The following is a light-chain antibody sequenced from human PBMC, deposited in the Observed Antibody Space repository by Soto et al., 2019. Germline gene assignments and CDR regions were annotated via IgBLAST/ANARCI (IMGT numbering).Light chain of an antibody. CDR2: DNG. Sequence: QSALTQPPSVSAAPGQSVTISCSGSTSNVAINSVSWYQQVPGTSPKLLIYDNGKRPSGIPDRFSGSKSGTSATLDITGLQTGDEAEYYSGTRDDSRTGFVFGTGTKLTVL. CDR3: GTRDDSRTGFV. V-gene: IGLV1-51*01. CDR1: TSNVAINS. J-gene: IGLJ1*01.